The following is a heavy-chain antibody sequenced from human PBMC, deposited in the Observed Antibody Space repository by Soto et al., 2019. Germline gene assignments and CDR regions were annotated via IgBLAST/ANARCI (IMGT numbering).Heavy chain of an antibody. J-gene: IGHJ4*02. CDR1: GGTIGDYY. V-gene: IGHV4-59*01. CDR2: IYYTGKT. Sequence: SETLSLTSSISGGTIGDYYWSWIRQPPGKGLEWLAYIYYTGKTDQNPSLERRVSISLGTSKNQFSLNLRSVTAADTAVYYCARLNWNCGRDCYIDSWGPGILVTVS. CDR3: ARLNWNCGRDCYIDS. D-gene: IGHD2-21*02.